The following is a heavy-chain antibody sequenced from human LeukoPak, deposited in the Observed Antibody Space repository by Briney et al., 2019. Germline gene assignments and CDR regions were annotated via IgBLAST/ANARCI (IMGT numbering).Heavy chain of an antibody. CDR2: VSAGGGTT. CDR3: ARRIVGGTCGFDY. D-gene: IGHD1-26*01. CDR1: GFTFSSYP. V-gene: IGHV3-23*01. Sequence: PGGSLRLSCEASGFTFSSYPMSWVRQAPGKGLEWVSAVSAGGGTTYYADSVKGRFTISRDNSKNTQYLQMNSLRAEDTAIYYCARRIVGGTCGFDYWGQGTLVTVSS. J-gene: IGHJ4*02.